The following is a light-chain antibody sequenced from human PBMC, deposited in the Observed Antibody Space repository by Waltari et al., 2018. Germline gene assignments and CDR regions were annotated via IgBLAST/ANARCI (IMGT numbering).Light chain of an antibody. V-gene: IGKV1-NL1*01. CDR3: QQFYTTPYT. Sequence: IQVTKSPSSLSASVGGRVAITCRANQVIGTSLAWYQQSPGKAPRLLLYTSSRLATGVPSRFSGSASVAAFTLTINNLQPEDFATYYCQQFYTTPYTFGLGTKLEIK. CDR2: TSS. CDR1: QVIGTS. J-gene: IGKJ2*01.